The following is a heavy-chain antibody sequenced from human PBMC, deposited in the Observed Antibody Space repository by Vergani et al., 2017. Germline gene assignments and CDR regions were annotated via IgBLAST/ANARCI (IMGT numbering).Heavy chain of an antibody. CDR1: GFSLNTTGMC. J-gene: IGHJ4*02. Sequence: QVTLRESGPALVKPTQTLILTCTFSGFSLNTTGMCVNWIRQPPGKALEWLALIDWDDDKYYSASLETRLTISKDTSKNQVVLTMTNMDPVDTATYYCAXIGDYYGSGSFDYWGQGTLVTVSS. D-gene: IGHD3-10*01. V-gene: IGHV2-70*01. CDR3: AXIGDYYGSGSFDY. CDR2: IDWDDDK.